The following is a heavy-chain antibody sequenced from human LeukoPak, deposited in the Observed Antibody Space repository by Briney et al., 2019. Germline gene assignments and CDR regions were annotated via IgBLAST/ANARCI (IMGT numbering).Heavy chain of an antibody. CDR2: SSSGDST. V-gene: IGHV3-23*01. J-gene: IGHJ6*02. CDR3: AKDLGEGDSSGYHYYGMDV. CDR1: GFTFSSYS. Sequence: QAGGSLRLSCAASGFTFSSYSMNWVRQAPGKGLEWVSSSSGDSTYYADFVKGRFTISRDNSKNTLYLQMNSLRAEDTAVYYCAKDLGEGDSSGYHYYGMDVWGQGTTVTVSS. D-gene: IGHD3-22*01.